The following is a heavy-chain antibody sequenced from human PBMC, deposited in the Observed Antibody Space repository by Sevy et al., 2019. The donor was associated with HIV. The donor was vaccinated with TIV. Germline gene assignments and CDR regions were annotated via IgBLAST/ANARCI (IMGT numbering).Heavy chain of an antibody. J-gene: IGHJ6*02. Sequence: GGSLRLSCTASGFTFTYTWMNWVRQAPGKGLEWVSLIYSGGSTYYADSVKGRFTISRDNSKNTLYLQMNSLRAEDTAFYYCARISQNYYYGMDVWGQGTTVTVSS. V-gene: IGHV3-53*01. CDR2: IYSGGST. CDR1: GFTFTYTW. CDR3: ARISQNYYYGMDV.